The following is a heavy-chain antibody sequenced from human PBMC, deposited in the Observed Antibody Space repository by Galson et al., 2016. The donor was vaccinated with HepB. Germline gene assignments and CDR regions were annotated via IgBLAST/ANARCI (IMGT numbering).Heavy chain of an antibody. CDR1: GGSFRNYY. D-gene: IGHD6-13*01. J-gene: IGHJ3*02. CDR2: INQSGST. CDR3: AREHYTSSWYSQAQRRKNDAFDI. V-gene: IGHV4-34*01. Sequence: SETLSLTCAVYGGSFRNYYWSWIRLPPGKGLEWIVEINQSGSTNYNPSLKSRVAISVDTSRNEFSLKLSSVTAADTAVYYCAREHYTSSWYSQAQRRKNDAFDIWGRGTMVTVSS.